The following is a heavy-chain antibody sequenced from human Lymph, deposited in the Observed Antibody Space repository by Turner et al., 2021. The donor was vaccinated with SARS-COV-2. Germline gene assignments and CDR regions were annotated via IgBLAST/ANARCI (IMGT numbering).Heavy chain of an antibody. Sequence: QLQLQESGPGLLKPSETLSLTCTVSGGSISSSSYYGGWIRQPPGKGLEWIGSISYSGSTYYNPSLKRRVTISVDTSKNHFSLKLSSVTAADTALYYCAIRRWLRGPIDYWGQGTLVTVSS. CDR1: GGSISSSSYY. J-gene: IGHJ4*02. D-gene: IGHD5-12*01. CDR3: AIRRWLRGPIDY. V-gene: IGHV4-39*02. CDR2: ISYSGST.